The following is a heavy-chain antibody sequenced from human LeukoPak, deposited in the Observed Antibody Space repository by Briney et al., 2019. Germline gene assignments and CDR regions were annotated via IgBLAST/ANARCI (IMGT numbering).Heavy chain of an antibody. Sequence: PSQTLSLTCTVSGGSISSGGYYWSWIRQHPGKGLEWIGYIYYSGSTYYNPSLKSRVTISVDTSKNQFSLKLSSVTAADTAVYYCARRVQHPNWFDPWGQGTLVTVSS. CDR2: IYYSGST. J-gene: IGHJ5*02. V-gene: IGHV4-31*03. CDR3: ARRVQHPNWFDP. CDR1: GGSISSGGYY.